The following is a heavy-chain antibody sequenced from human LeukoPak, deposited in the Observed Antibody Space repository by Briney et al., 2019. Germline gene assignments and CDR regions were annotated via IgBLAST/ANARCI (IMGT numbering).Heavy chain of an antibody. J-gene: IGHJ6*02. D-gene: IGHD2-2*01. CDR3: AKDIGPPYCSSTSCYPLDYYGMDV. CDR1: GFSFDDYA. Sequence: GGSLTLSCAGTGFSFDDYAMHRLRHAPGLGLEWVSGISWDSGSIGYAVSGKGRFTISRDNAKNSLYLQMNILRAEDTALYYCAKDIGPPYCSSTSCYPLDYYGMDVWGQGTTVNVSS. V-gene: IGHV3-9*01. CDR2: ISWDSGSI.